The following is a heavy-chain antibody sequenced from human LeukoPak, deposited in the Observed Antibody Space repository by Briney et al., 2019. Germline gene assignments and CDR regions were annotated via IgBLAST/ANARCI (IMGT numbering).Heavy chain of an antibody. J-gene: IGHJ4*02. V-gene: IGHV1-2*02. D-gene: IGHD3-10*01. CDR1: EYTLTGYY. CDR2: INPHGGGT. CDR3: ASTFGGSGSYDFDY. Sequence: SAPVKVSCKASEYTLTGYYLHWVRQAPGRGLEWVGWINPHGGGTDYAQTFQGRVTLTRDTSITTAYMELSRLTADDTAVYYCASTFGGSGSYDFDYWGQGTLVTVSS.